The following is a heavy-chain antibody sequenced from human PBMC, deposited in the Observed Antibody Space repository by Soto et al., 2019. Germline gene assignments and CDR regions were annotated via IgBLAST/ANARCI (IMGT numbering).Heavy chain of an antibody. V-gene: IGHV4-39*01. CDR1: GGSISSSSYY. D-gene: IGHD5-18*01. J-gene: IGHJ4*02. Sequence: QLQLQESGPGLVKPSETLSLTCTVSGGSISSSSYYWGWIRQPPGKGLEWIGSIYYSGSTYYNPSLKSRVTISVDTSKNQFSLKLSSVTAADTAVYYCARHGYSYAFDYWGQGTLVTVSS. CDR3: ARHGYSYAFDY. CDR2: IYYSGST.